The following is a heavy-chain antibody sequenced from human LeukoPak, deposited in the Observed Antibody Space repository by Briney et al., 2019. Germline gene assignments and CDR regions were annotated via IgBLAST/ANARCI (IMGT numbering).Heavy chain of an antibody. V-gene: IGHV4-31*03. CDR1: GGSISSGGYY. Sequence: SETLSLTCTVSGGSISSGGYYWSWIRQHPGKGLEWIGYIYYSGSTYYNPSLKSRVTISVGTSKNQFSLKLSSVTAADTAVYYCARGVVVTAISDAFDIWGQGTMVTVSS. CDR3: ARGVVVTAISDAFDI. CDR2: IYYSGST. J-gene: IGHJ3*02. D-gene: IGHD2-21*02.